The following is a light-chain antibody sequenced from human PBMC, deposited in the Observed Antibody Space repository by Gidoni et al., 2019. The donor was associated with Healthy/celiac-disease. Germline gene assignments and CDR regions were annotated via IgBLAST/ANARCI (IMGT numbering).Light chain of an antibody. CDR2: GAS. Sequence: IVLTQSPDTLSLSPGERATLSCRASQRVSSSYLAWYQQKPGQAPRLLIYGASSRATGIPDRFSGSGSGTDFTLTISRLEPEDFAVYYCQQYGSSPKTFGQGTKVEIK. CDR3: QQYGSSPKT. J-gene: IGKJ1*01. CDR1: QRVSSSY. V-gene: IGKV3-20*01.